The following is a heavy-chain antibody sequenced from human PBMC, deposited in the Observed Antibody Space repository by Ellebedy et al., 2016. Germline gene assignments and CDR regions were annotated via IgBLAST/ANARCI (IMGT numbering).Heavy chain of an antibody. CDR3: ARDSEVPDLDAFDI. CDR2: ISYDGSNK. J-gene: IGHJ3*02. V-gene: IGHV3-30*03. Sequence: GESLKISXAASGFTFSSYGMHWVRQAPGKGLEWVAVISYDGSNKYYADSVKGRFTISRDNSKNTLYLQMNSLRAEDTAVYYCARDSEVPDLDAFDIWGQGTMVTVSS. CDR1: GFTFSSYG. D-gene: IGHD3-10*01.